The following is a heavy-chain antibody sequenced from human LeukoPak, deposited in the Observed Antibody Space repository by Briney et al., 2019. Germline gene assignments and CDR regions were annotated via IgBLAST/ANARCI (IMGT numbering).Heavy chain of an antibody. CDR1: GYSISSGYF. CDR3: ARDSNGGGAADY. D-gene: IGHD1-26*01. Sequence: SETLSLTCVVSGYSISSGYFWGWIRQPPGKGLEWIGSIYHSGSTYYNPSLKSRVTISVDTSKNQFSLKLSSVTAADTAVYYCARDSNGGGAADYWGQGTLVTVSS. CDR2: IYHSGST. V-gene: IGHV4-38-2*02. J-gene: IGHJ4*02.